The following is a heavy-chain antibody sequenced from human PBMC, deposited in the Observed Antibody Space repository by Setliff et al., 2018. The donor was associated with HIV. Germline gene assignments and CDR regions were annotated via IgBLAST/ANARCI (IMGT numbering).Heavy chain of an antibody. CDR2: IYYSGIS. J-gene: IGHJ4*02. V-gene: IGHV4-31*03. CDR3: ARGSRLVQRWLPLEY. Sequence: SETLSLTCTVSGGFISSGSYSWSWIRQHPGKGLEWIGYIYYSGISYYNPSLNSRVAISVDTSKNQLSLKLRSVTAADTAVYYCARGSRLVQRWLPLEYWGQGALVTVSS. CDR1: GGFISSGSYS. D-gene: IGHD5-12*01.